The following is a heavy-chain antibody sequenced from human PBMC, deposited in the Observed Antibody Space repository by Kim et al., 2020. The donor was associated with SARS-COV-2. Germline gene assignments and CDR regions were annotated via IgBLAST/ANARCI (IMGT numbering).Heavy chain of an antibody. D-gene: IGHD2-2*01. V-gene: IGHV4-34*01. Sequence: SETLSLTCAVYGGSFSGYYWSWIRQPPGKGLEWIGEINHSGSTNYNPSLKSRVTISVDTSKNQFSLKLSSVTAADTAVYYCVVVPAATKGRNFDYWGQGTLVTVSS. CDR1: GGSFSGYY. CDR2: INHSGST. CDR3: VVVPAATKGRNFDY. J-gene: IGHJ4*02.